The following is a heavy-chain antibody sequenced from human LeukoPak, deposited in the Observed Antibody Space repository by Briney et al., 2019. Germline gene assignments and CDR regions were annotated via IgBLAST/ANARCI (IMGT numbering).Heavy chain of an antibody. V-gene: IGHV3-23*01. CDR2: INSSGSGT. Sequence: GGSLRLSCEASGFNFHNFAMHWVRQAPGKGLEWVSVINSSGSGTYYADSVKGRFTISRDNSKNTLYLEMNSLRAEDTAIYYCAKSDYFDYWGQGTLVTVSS. CDR3: AKSDYFDY. J-gene: IGHJ4*02. D-gene: IGHD3-3*01. CDR1: GFNFHNFA.